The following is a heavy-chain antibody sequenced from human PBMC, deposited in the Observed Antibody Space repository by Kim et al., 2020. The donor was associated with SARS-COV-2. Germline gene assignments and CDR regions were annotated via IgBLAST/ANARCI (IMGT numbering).Heavy chain of an antibody. D-gene: IGHD6-19*01. V-gene: IGHV4-59*11. J-gene: IGHJ5*02. CDR1: GGSISSHY. Sequence: SETLSLTCSVSGGSISSHYWSWIRRPPGEGLELLWYIYFTGSTNYNPSLKSRVTISVDTSKNQFFLKVTSVTAADTAVYYCARGPSAWRFDPWGQGTLVIVSS. CDR2: IYFTGST. CDR3: ARGPSAWRFDP.